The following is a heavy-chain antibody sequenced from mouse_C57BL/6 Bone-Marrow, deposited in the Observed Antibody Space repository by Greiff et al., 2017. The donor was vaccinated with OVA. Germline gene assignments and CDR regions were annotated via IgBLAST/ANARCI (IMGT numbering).Heavy chain of an antibody. J-gene: IGHJ1*03. CDR2: IRSKSNNYAT. Sequence: EADGGLVQPKGSLKLSCAASGFSFNTYAMNWVRQAPGKGLEWVARIRSKSNNYATYYADSVKDRFTISRDDSESMLYLQMNNLKTEDTAMYYCVRQGYDGYWYFDVWGTGTTVTVSS. D-gene: IGHD2-3*01. CDR1: GFSFNTYA. CDR3: VRQGYDGYWYFDV. V-gene: IGHV10-1*01.